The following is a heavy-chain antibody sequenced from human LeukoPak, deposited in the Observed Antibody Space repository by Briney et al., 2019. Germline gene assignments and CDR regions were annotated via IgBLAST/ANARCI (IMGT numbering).Heavy chain of an antibody. V-gene: IGHV4-39*01. CDR1: GGSISSSSYY. D-gene: IGHD2-15*01. CDR3: ARAPAATNWFDP. CDR2: IYYSGST. Sequence: KPSETLSLTCTVSGGSISSSSYYWGWIRQPPGKGLEWIGSIYYSGSTYYNPSLKSRVTISVDTSKNQFSLKLSSVTAADTAVYYCARAPAATNWFDPWGQGTLVTVPS. J-gene: IGHJ5*02.